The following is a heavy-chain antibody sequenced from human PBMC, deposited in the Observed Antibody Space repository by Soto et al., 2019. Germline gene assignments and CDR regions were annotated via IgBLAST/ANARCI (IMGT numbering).Heavy chain of an antibody. D-gene: IGHD2-15*01. V-gene: IGHV1-3*01. J-gene: IGHJ5*02. CDR3: ARGIATGQLDP. Sequence: QVQLVQSGAEVKKPGASVQISCKASGYTFTRYTMNWVRQAPGQRLEWMGWINPDNGNTKSSQKYQDRVIITRDTSAGTAYMDLSSLRSEDTAVYYCARGIATGQLDPWGQGTLVTVSS. CDR2: INPDNGNT. CDR1: GYTFTRYT.